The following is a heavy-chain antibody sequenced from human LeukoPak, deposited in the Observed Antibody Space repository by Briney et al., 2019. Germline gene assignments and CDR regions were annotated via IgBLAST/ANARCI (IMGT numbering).Heavy chain of an antibody. CDR2: FDPEDGET. J-gene: IGHJ4*02. CDR3: ATFPGYCTNGVCRDFDY. D-gene: IGHD2-8*01. V-gene: IGHV1-24*01. CDR1: GYTLTELS. Sequence: ASVTVSCTVSGYTLTELSMHWVRQAPGKGLEWMGGFDPEDGETIYAQKFQGRVTMTEDTSTDTAYMELSSLRSEDTAVYYCATFPGYCTNGVCRDFDYWGQGTLVTVFS.